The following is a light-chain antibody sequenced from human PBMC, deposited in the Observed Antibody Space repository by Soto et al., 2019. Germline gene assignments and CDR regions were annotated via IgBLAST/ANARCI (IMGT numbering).Light chain of an antibody. CDR1: QSISNY. CDR2: GAS. CDR3: QQHGSSPRT. Sequence: EIVLTQSPGTLSLSPGERATLSCRASQSISNYLAWYQQKPGQAPRLLIYGASSRATGIPDRFSGSGSGTDFTLTTSRLEPEDFSVYYCQQHGSSPRTFGQGTKVETK. V-gene: IGKV3-20*01. J-gene: IGKJ1*01.